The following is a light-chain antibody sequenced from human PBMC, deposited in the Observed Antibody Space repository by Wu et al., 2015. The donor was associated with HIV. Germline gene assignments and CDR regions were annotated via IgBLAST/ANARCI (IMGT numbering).Light chain of an antibody. CDR1: QSVSSN. V-gene: IGKV3-15*01. CDR2: GAS. CDR3: QQRRTWPLT. J-gene: IGKJ5*01. Sequence: EIVMTQSPATLSVSPGERATLSCRASQSVSSNLAWYQQKPGQAPRLLIYGASTRAAGIPARFSGSGSGTEFTLTISSMQSEDFAVHYCQQRRTWPLTFGQGTRLEIK.